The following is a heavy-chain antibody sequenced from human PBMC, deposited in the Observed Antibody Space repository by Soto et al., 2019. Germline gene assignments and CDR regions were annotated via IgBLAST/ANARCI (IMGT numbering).Heavy chain of an antibody. D-gene: IGHD3-22*01. CDR1: GYTFTSYD. V-gene: IGHV1-8*01. J-gene: IGHJ5*02. Sequence: QVQLVQSGAEVKKPGASVKVSCKASGYTFTSYDIVWVRQATGQGLEWMGWVNPYRGNTGYAQKFQGRVSMTTNTSISTADMELSSLRSEDTAVDYGARARAFTMTPGSFDGRCPGTLGTVAS. CDR2: VNPYRGNT. CDR3: ARARAFTMTPGSFDG.